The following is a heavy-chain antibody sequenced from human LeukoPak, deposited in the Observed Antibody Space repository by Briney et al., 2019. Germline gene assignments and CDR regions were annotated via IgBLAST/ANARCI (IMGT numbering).Heavy chain of an antibody. CDR2: INPNSGGT. V-gene: IGHV1-2*06. J-gene: IGHJ4*02. CDR3: ARIETPYSGSGRGRY. CDR1: GYTFTGYY. D-gene: IGHD1-26*01. Sequence: GASVKVSCKASGYTFTGYYMHWVRQAPGQGLEWMGRINPNSGGTNYAQKFQGRVTMTRDTSISTAYMELSRLRSDDTAVYYCARIETPYSGSGRGRYWGQGTLATVSS.